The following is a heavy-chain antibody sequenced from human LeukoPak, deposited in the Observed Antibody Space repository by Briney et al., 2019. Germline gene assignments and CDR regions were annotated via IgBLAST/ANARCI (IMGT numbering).Heavy chain of an antibody. D-gene: IGHD5-18*01. Sequence: ASVKVSCKASGYTFTSYGISWVRQAPGQGLEWMGWMNPDSGNTGYAQKFQGRVTMTRNTSISTAYMELSSLRSEDTAVYYCAKRGYSYGDFDFWGQGTLVTVSS. V-gene: IGHV1-8*02. CDR2: MNPDSGNT. J-gene: IGHJ4*02. CDR3: AKRGYSYGDFDF. CDR1: GYTFTSYG.